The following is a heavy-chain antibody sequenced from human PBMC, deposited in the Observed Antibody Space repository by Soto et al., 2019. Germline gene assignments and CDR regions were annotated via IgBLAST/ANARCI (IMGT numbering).Heavy chain of an antibody. CDR1: GVTFTSYA. V-gene: IGHV3-23*01. CDR3: AKGSFGFAY. J-gene: IGHJ4*02. Sequence: GGSLRLSCAASGVTFTSYAMTWVRQVPGEGLQWVSSISKSGDSTYYADSVKGRFTTSRDNSKNTLYLQMNSLRAEDTAIYYCAKGSFGFAYWGQGTLVTVSS. D-gene: IGHD3-10*01. CDR2: ISKSGDST.